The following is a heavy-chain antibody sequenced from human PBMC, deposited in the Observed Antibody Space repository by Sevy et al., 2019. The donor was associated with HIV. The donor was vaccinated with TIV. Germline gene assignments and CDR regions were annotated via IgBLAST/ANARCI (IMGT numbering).Heavy chain of an antibody. CDR3: ARDSTVVVPAAKSNYYYGMDV. J-gene: IGHJ6*02. CDR2: ISSSGSTI. D-gene: IGHD2-2*01. CDR1: GFTFSDYY. Sequence: GGSLRLSCAASGFTFSDYYMSWIRQAPGKGLEWVSYISSSGSTIYYADSVKGRFTISRDNAKNSLYLQMNSLRAEDTAVYYCARDSTVVVPAAKSNYYYGMDVWGQGTTVTVSS. V-gene: IGHV3-11*01.